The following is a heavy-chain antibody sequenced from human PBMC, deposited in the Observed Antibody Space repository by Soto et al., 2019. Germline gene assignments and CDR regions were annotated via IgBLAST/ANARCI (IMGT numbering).Heavy chain of an antibody. Sequence: QVQLQESGPGLVKPSGPLSLTCAVSGGSISSSNWWSWVRQPPGKGLEWIGEIYHSGSTNYNPSLKSQVTISVDKSKNQFSLKLSSVTAADTAVYYCARDYMVRGVMRWFDPWGQGTLVTVSS. V-gene: IGHV4-4*02. CDR3: ARDYMVRGVMRWFDP. CDR2: IYHSGST. D-gene: IGHD3-10*01. CDR1: GGSISSSNW. J-gene: IGHJ5*02.